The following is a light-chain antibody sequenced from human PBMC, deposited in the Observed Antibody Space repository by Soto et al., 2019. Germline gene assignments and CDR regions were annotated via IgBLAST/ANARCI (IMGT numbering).Light chain of an antibody. V-gene: IGKV3-15*01. CDR2: GAY. Sequence: EIVMTQSPATLSVSPGERATLSCRASQSVSSNVAWYQQKPGQAPRLLIYGAYTRAAGVPARFSGSGSGTEFTLTITGLQSEDIALYYCQQYNIWPPITFGQGTRLEIK. CDR3: QQYNIWPPIT. J-gene: IGKJ5*01. CDR1: QSVSSN.